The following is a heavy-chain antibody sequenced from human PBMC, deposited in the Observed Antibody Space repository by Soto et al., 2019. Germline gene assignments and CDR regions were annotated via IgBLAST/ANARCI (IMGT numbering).Heavy chain of an antibody. CDR2: IFHDGTA. D-gene: IGHD3-10*01. V-gene: IGHV4-4*02. CDR3: ARLVYDTRLNYMYFDL. J-gene: IGHJ4*02. CDR1: GVSLTSGNW. Sequence: LETLSLTCAVSGVSLTSGNWWTWVRQSPQRGLEYIGEIFHDGTANYYPSFERRVAMSVDTSRNQFSLKLTSVTAGDTAVYFCARLVYDTRLNYMYFDLGGPGTLVTVAS.